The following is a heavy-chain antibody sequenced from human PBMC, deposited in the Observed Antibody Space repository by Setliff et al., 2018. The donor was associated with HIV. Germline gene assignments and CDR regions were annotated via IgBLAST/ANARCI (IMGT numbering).Heavy chain of an antibody. J-gene: IGHJ4*02. CDR3: VGGLRSRSQGHFDY. D-gene: IGHD5-12*01. CDR2: IFASGST. V-gene: IGHV4-4*07. Sequence: SETLSLTCTVSGGSISTYYLTWIRQPAGKGLEWIGRIFASGSTNYNPSLKSRVTMLVDTSKNQFSLRLSSVTAADTAVYYCVGGLRSRSQGHFDYWGQGTLVTVSS. CDR1: GGSISTYY.